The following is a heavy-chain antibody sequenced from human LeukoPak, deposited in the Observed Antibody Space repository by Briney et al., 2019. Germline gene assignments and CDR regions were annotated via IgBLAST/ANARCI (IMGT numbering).Heavy chain of an antibody. CDR2: MNPNSGGT. CDR1: GYTLTNYD. Sequence: ASVKVSCKASGYTLTNYDINWVRQATGQGLEWMGWMNPNSGGTNYAQKFQGRVTMTRDTSISTAYMELSRLRSDDTAVYYCARLRASGYDRFDYWGQGTLVTVSS. J-gene: IGHJ4*02. CDR3: ARLRASGYDRFDY. V-gene: IGHV1-2*02. D-gene: IGHD5-12*01.